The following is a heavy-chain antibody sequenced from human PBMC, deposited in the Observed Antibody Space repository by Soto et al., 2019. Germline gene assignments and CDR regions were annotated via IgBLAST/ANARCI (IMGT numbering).Heavy chain of an antibody. Sequence: XDTLSLTCTVSGGSSSTYYWSWIRQPPGVTLEWIGYIYASGATTYNPSLESRVTMSVDMPNNEFSLELTSLTAADTAVYYCARSHSFDGSIYHYYFDFWGQGTLVTVSS. CDR2: IYASGAT. J-gene: IGHJ4*02. D-gene: IGHD3-10*01. CDR1: GGSSSTYY. V-gene: IGHV4-59*07. CDR3: ARSHSFDGSIYHYYFDF.